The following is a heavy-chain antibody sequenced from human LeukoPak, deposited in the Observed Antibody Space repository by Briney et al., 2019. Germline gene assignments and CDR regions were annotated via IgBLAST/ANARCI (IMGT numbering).Heavy chain of an antibody. Sequence: NPSETLSLTCTVSGYSISSGYYWGWIRQPPGKGLEWIGSIYYSGSTYYNPSLKSRVAISVDTSKNQFSLKLSSVTAADTAVYYCARIVVVVAATLDYWGQGTLVTVSS. D-gene: IGHD2-15*01. CDR1: GYSISSGYY. CDR2: IYYSGST. V-gene: IGHV4-38-2*02. J-gene: IGHJ4*02. CDR3: ARIVVVVAATLDY.